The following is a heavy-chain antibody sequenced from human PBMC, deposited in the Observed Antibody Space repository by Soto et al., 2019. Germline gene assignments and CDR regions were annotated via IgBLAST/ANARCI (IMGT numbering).Heavy chain of an antibody. CDR2: ILVGGST. CDR1: GFICSSYD. D-gene: IGHD1-1*01. CDR3: AKATATSGGAFEI. J-gene: IGHJ3*02. Sequence: GSLRLSCAVSGFICSSYDMSWVRQAPGKGLEWVSTILVGGSTHYEDSVKGRFTISRDTSKNTVYLQMNSLTAGDTAFYYCAKATATSGGAFEIYGQGTMVTVSS. V-gene: IGHV3-23*01.